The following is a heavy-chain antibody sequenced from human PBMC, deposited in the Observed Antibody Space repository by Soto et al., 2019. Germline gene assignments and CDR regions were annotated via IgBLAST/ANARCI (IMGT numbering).Heavy chain of an antibody. CDR1: GGSISSGDYY. J-gene: IGHJ6*02. V-gene: IGHV4-30-4*01. Sequence: SETLSLTCPVSGGSISSGDYYWSWIRQPPGKGLEWIGYIYYSGSTYYNPSLKSRVTISVDRSKNQFSLKLSSVTAADTAVYYCARGSGSSGWYYYYGMDVWGQGTTVTVSS. CDR2: IYYSGST. CDR3: ARGSGSSGWYYYYGMDV. D-gene: IGHD6-19*01.